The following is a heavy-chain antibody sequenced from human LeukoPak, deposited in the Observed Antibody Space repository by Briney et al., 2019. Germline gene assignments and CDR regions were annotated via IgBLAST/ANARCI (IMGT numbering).Heavy chain of an antibody. D-gene: IGHD2-21*01. CDR1: GLTLATYW. CDR3: ARSAYCGTNCHYYLES. CDR2: INSDGSWT. J-gene: IGHJ4*02. V-gene: IGHV3-74*03. Sequence: GGSLRLSCVASGLTLATYWMHWVRQVPGKGLEWVSRINSDGSWTTYADSVKGRFTVSRDNDKNMLYLQMNSLRPEDTAVYHCARSAYCGTNCHYYLESWGQGTLVIVSS.